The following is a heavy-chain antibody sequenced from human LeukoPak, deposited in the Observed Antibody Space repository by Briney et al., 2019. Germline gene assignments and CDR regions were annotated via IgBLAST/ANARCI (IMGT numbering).Heavy chain of an antibody. J-gene: IGHJ5*02. CDR3: ARQDNSADEGTDL. D-gene: IGHD2-15*01. CDR1: GGSFSGYY. V-gene: IGHV4-34*01. CDR2: INHSGST. Sequence: SETLSLTCAVYGGSFSGYYWSWIRQPPGKGLEWIGEINHSGSTNYNPSLKSRVTISVDTSKNQFSLKLSSVTAADTAVYYCARQDNSADEGTDLWGQGTLVTVSS.